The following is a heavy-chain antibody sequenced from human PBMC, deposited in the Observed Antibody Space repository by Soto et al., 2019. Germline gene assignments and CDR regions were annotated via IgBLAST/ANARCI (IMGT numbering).Heavy chain of an antibody. CDR2: IIPIFETT. CDR3: SRTTYYATGQATEYYYYAMDV. D-gene: IGHD3-10*01. CDR1: GATFSNYG. Sequence: QVQLVQSGAEVREPGSSVKVYCKTSGATFSNYGLSWVRQSPGQGLEWMGGIIPIFETTNHAQKYQDRVTISADDRTNTVYIEMRSLRSEDTAVYYCSRTTYYATGQATEYYYYAMDVWGQGTTVTVSS. J-gene: IGHJ6*02. V-gene: IGHV1-69*01.